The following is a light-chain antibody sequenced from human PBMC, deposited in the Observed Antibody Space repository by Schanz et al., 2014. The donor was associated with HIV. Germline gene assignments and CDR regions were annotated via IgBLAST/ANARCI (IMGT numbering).Light chain of an antibody. CDR3: SSYTSSSTYV. V-gene: IGLV2-18*02. J-gene: IGLJ1*01. Sequence: QSVLTQPPSASGSPGQSVTISCTGTRSDIGNHDFVSWYQQHPGKAPKLMIYEVTKRPSGVPARFSGSKSGNTASLTISGLQAEDEADYYCSSYTSSSTYVFGTGTKLTVL. CDR2: EVT. CDR1: RSDIGNHDF.